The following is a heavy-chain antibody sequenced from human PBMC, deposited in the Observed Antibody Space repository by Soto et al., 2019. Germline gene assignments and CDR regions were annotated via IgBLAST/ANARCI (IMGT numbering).Heavy chain of an antibody. CDR3: ARDGADCSSTSCYRLYAFDI. D-gene: IGHD2-2*02. Sequence: SVKVSCKASGGTFSSYAISWVRQAPGQGLEWMGGIIPIFGTANYAQRFQGRVTITADESTSTAYMELSSLRSEDTAVYYCARDGADCSSTSCYRLYAFDIWGQGTMVTVSS. CDR2: IIPIFGTA. V-gene: IGHV1-69*13. CDR1: GGTFSSYA. J-gene: IGHJ3*02.